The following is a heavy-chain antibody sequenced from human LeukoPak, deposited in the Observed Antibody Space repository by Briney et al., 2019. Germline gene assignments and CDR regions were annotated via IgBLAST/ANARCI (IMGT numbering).Heavy chain of an antibody. CDR2: IIPILGIA. D-gene: IGHD1-26*01. CDR1: GGTFSSYT. J-gene: IGHJ6*03. Sequence: SVKVSCKASGGTFSSYTISWVRQAPGQGLEWMGRIIPILGIANYAQKFQGRVTITTDESTSTAYMELSSLRSEDTAVYYCASSPQPKWEYMDVWGKGTTVTVSS. CDR3: ASSPQPKWEYMDV. V-gene: IGHV1-69*02.